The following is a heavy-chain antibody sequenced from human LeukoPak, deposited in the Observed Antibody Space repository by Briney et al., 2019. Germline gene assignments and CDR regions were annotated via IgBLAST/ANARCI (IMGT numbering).Heavy chain of an antibody. V-gene: IGHV3-21*01. CDR2: ISSSSSYI. D-gene: IGHD3-22*01. Sequence: PGGSLRLSCAASGFTFSSYGMNWVRQAPGKGLEWVSSISSSSSYIYYADSVKGRFTISRDNAKKSLYLQMNSLRAEDTAVYYCARWDDSSGYYPYYFDYWGQGTLVTVSS. CDR3: ARWDDSSGYYPYYFDY. J-gene: IGHJ4*02. CDR1: GFTFSSYG.